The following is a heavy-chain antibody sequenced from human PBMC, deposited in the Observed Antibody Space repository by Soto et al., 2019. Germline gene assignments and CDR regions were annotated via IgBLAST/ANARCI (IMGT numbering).Heavy chain of an antibody. D-gene: IGHD2-2*01. CDR3: ARAPPSETGHFDC. V-gene: IGHV4-31*03. CDR1: GGSISSGGYY. Sequence: SETLSLTCTVSGGSISSGGYYWSWIRQHPGKGLEWIGYIYYSGSTYYNPSLKSRVTISVDTSKNQFSLKLSSVTAADTAVYYCARAPPSETGHFDCWGQGTLVTVSS. CDR2: IYYSGST. J-gene: IGHJ4*02.